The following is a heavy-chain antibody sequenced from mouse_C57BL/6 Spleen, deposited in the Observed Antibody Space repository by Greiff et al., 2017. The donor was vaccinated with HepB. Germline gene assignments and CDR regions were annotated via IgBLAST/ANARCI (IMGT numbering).Heavy chain of an antibody. V-gene: IGHV5-17*01. CDR1: GFTFSDYG. CDR3: ATSPYYGLDY. CDR2: ISSGSSTI. D-gene: IGHD2-10*01. Sequence: DVQLVESGGGLVKPGGSLKLSCAASGFTFSDYGMHWVRQAPEKGLEWVAYISSGSSTIYYADTVKGRFTISRDNAKNTLFLQMTSLRSEDTAMYYCATSPYYGLDYWGQGTTLTVSS. J-gene: IGHJ2*01.